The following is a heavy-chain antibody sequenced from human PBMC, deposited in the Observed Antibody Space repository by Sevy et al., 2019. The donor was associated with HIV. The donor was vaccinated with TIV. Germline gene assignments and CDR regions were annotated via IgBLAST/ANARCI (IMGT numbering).Heavy chain of an antibody. CDR2: ISSDGINH. V-gene: IGHV3-30*18. CDR1: GFNFQTFG. Sequence: GGCLRLSCSAFGFNFQTFGMRWVRQAPGKGPEWLAVISSDGINHNYAASVKGRFTIYRDNSKSLLFLQMNSLTPNDTAVYFCTKESLRGTYIRGDFDHWGQGTLVTVSS. CDR3: TKESLRGTYIRGDFDH. D-gene: IGHD3-10*02. J-gene: IGHJ4*02.